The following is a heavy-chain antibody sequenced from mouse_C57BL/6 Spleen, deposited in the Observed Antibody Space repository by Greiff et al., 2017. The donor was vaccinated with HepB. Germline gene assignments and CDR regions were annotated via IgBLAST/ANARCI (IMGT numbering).Heavy chain of an antibody. CDR1: GFTFRDYG. J-gene: IGHJ3*01. D-gene: IGHD3-2*02. Sequence: EVKLVESGGGLVKPGGSLKLSCAASGFTFRDYGMHWVRQAPEKGLEWVAYISSGSSTIYYADTVKGRFTISRDNAKNTLFLQMTSLRSEDTAMYYCARRTAQATFAYWGQGTLVTVSA. CDR2: ISSGSSTI. V-gene: IGHV5-17*01. CDR3: ARRTAQATFAY.